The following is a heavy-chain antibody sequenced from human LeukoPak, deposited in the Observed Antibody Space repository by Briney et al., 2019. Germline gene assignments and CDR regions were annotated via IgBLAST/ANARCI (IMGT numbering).Heavy chain of an antibody. Sequence: GGSLRLSCAASGFTFSSYSMNWVRQAPGKGLEWVSSISSSSSYIYYADSVKGRFTISRDNAKNSLYLQMNSLRAEDTVVYYCARGAYCGGDCYPHFDYWGQGTLVTVSS. V-gene: IGHV3-21*01. J-gene: IGHJ4*02. CDR3: ARGAYCGGDCYPHFDY. D-gene: IGHD2-21*02. CDR1: GFTFSSYS. CDR2: ISSSSSYI.